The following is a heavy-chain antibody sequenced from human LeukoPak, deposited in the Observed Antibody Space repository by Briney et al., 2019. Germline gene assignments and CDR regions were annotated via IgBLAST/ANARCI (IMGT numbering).Heavy chain of an antibody. Sequence: PSETLSLTCTVSAGSISSRNHYWGWIRQPPGKGLEWTGSIYLIGTNYSNPSLKSRVTISVDTSKNQLSLKLRSVTAADTALYYCARQVGATTLIDSWGQGTLVTVSS. V-gene: IGHV4-39*01. D-gene: IGHD1-26*01. CDR1: AGSISSRNHY. J-gene: IGHJ4*02. CDR2: IYLIGTN. CDR3: ARQVGATTLIDS.